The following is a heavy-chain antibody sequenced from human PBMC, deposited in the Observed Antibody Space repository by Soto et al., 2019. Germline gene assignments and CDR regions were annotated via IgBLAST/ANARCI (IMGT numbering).Heavy chain of an antibody. CDR1: GFTFSNYA. J-gene: IGHJ4*02. Sequence: GGSLRLSCVASGFTFSNYAMSWVRQAPGKGLEWVSSISSSSSYIYYADSVKGRFTISRDNAKNSLYLQMNSLRAEDTAVYYCAGGSAYYFDYWGQGTLVTVSS. CDR3: AGGSAYYFDY. CDR2: ISSSSSYI. V-gene: IGHV3-21*01. D-gene: IGHD3-10*01.